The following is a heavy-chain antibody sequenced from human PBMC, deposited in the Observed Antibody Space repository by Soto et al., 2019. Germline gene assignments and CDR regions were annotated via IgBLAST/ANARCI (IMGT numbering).Heavy chain of an antibody. CDR3: ARGGRGSGWYDNWFDP. J-gene: IGHJ5*02. V-gene: IGHV1-18*01. D-gene: IGHD6-19*01. Sequence: QVQLVQSGAEVKKPGASVKVSCKASGYTFTSYGISWVRQAPGQGLEWMGWISAYNGNTNYAQKLQGRVTMTTDTCTNXAYMELRSMRSDDTAVYYCARGGRGSGWYDNWFDPWGQGTLVTVSS. CDR2: ISAYNGNT. CDR1: GYTFTSYG.